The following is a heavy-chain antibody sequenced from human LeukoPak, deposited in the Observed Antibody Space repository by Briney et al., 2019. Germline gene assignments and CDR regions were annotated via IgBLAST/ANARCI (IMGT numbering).Heavy chain of an antibody. J-gene: IGHJ4*02. V-gene: IGHV6-1*01. CDR2: TYYRFKWYN. CDR3: ARERSGSYPFDY. D-gene: IGHD1-26*01. Sequence: RGLEWLGRTYYRFKWYNDSALSVKSRITVNPDTSKNQFSLQLNSVTPEDTAVYYCARERSGSYPFDYWGQGTQVTVSS.